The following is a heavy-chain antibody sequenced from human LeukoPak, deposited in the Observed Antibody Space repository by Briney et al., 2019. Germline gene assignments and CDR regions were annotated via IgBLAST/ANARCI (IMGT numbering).Heavy chain of an antibody. V-gene: IGHV4-39*01. D-gene: IGHD1-1*01. CDR1: GGSIINRSYY. J-gene: IGHJ6*03. CDR3: VARNGDYSYMDV. CDR2: IYYSGTT. Sequence: SETLSLTCTVSGGSIINRSYYWDWIRQPPGKGLEWIGSIYYSGTTYYNPSLKSRVTISVDASKNQFSLKLSSVTAADAAVYYCVARNGDYSYMDVWGKGTTVTVSS.